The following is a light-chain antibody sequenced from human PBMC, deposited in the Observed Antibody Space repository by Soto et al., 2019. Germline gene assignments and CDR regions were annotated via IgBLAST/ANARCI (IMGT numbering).Light chain of an antibody. J-gene: IGKJ3*01. V-gene: IGKV1-39*01. CDR1: QSISTN. CDR3: QQSHTTLFT. CDR2: GAS. Sequence: DLQMTQSPSSMSASVGERVTITCRESQSISTNLNWYQQKPGKAPKLLISGASALQGGVSSRFSGSGSGTAFTLTISSLQPEDSATYFCQQSHTTLFTFGPGTTVDLK.